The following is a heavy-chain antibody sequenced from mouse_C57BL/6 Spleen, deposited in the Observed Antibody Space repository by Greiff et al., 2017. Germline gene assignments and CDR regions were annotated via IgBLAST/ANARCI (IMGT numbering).Heavy chain of an antibody. D-gene: IGHD1-1*01. CDR3: TRVYGSSPYYAMDY. V-gene: IGHV1-15*01. CDR2: IDPATGGT. CDR1: GYTFTDYE. Sequence: QVQLQQSGAELVRPGASVTLSCKASGYTFTDYELHWVKQTPVHGLEWIGAIDPATGGTAYNQKFKGKAILTADKSSSTAYMELRSLTSEDSAVYYCTRVYGSSPYYAMDYWGQGTSVTVSS. J-gene: IGHJ4*01.